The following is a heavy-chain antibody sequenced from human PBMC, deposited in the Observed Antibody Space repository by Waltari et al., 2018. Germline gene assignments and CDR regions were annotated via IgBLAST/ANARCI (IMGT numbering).Heavy chain of an antibody. V-gene: IGHV3-21*03. J-gene: IGHJ5*02. CDR3: TRNLYGSGGDWFDP. D-gene: IGHD3-10*01. CDR2: IGGSHSNI. CDR1: GFQFRAYD. Sequence: EERLVESGGGLVTPGGALRLSCVASGFQFRAYDMNWVRQGPGTGLEWVSSIGGSHSNIFYADSVRGRFTVSRDNAKNSLYLQMNSLRAEDTGLYYCTRNLYGSGGDWFDPWGQGTLVTVSS.